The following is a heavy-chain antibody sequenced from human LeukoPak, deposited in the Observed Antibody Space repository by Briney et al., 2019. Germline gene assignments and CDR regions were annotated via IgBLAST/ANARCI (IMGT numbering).Heavy chain of an antibody. CDR2: ISSSSTTI. CDR1: GFTFSSSG. J-gene: IGHJ4*02. V-gene: IGHV3-48*04. D-gene: IGHD6-19*01. CDR3: SGGGSGWYSNY. Sequence: PGGSLRLSCAASGFTFSSSGMNWVRQAPGKGLEWVSYISSSSTTIYYADSVKGRFTISRDNAKNTLYLQMNNLRAEDTAVYYCSGGGSGWYSNYWGQGTLVTVSS.